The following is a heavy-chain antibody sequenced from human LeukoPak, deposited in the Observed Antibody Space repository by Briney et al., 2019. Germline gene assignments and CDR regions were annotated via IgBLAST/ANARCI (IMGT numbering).Heavy chain of an antibody. Sequence: PGGSLRLSCAASGFTFSSYGMHWVRQAPGEGLEWVAVISYDGSNKYYADSVKGRFTISRDNSKNTLYLQMNSLRAEDTAVYYCARRGEMASPFDYWGQGTLVTVSS. CDR1: GFTFSSYG. CDR2: ISYDGSNK. D-gene: IGHD5-24*01. J-gene: IGHJ4*02. CDR3: ARRGEMASPFDY. V-gene: IGHV3-30*03.